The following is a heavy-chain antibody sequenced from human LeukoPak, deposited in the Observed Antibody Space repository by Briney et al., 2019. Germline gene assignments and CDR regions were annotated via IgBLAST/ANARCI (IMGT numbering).Heavy chain of an antibody. J-gene: IGHJ4*02. CDR1: GYTFTSYA. D-gene: IGHD1-14*01. V-gene: IGHV1-3*01. CDR2: INAGNGNT. Sequence: ASVKVSCKASGYTFTSYAMHWVRQAPGQRFEWMGWINAGNGNTKYSQKFQGRVTITRDTSASTAYMELSSLRSEDTAVYYCARDFSGHRYFDYWGQGTLVTVSS. CDR3: ARDFSGHRYFDY.